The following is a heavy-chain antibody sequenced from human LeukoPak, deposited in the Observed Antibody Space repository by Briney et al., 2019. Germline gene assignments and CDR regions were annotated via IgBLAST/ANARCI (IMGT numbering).Heavy chain of an antibody. Sequence: PSETLSLTCTVSGDSINSYFWSWIRQPPGKGLEWIGYLYFSGNTNYNPSLKSRATISEDTSKNLFSLKLNSVTAEDTAVYYCARKAHRGIAARPDPYYYYGMDVWGQGTTVTVSS. CDR1: GDSINSYF. CDR2: LYFSGNT. V-gene: IGHV4-59*01. CDR3: ARKAHRGIAARPDPYYYYGMDV. D-gene: IGHD6-6*01. J-gene: IGHJ6*02.